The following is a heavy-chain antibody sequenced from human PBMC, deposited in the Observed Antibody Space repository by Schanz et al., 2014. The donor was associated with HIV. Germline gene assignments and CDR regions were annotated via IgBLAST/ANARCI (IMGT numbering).Heavy chain of an antibody. J-gene: IGHJ6*02. CDR3: AKDRNYYDSKYRGKGNYYYYYGMDV. Sequence: QVQLVESGGGVVQPGRSLRLSCTTSGFIFSDHFMGWVRQAPGKGLEWVAVISYDGTNKKYEDSVKGRLTISRDNSKNTVYLEVKRLRAEDTAVYFCAKDRNYYDSKYRGKGNYYYYYGMDVWGQGTTVIVSS. CDR1: GFIFSDHF. CDR2: ISYDGTNK. D-gene: IGHD3-22*01. V-gene: IGHV3-30*18.